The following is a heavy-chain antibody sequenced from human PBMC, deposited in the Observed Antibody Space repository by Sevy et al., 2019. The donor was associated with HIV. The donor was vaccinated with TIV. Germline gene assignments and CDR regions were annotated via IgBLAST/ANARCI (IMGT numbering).Heavy chain of an antibody. Sequence: ASVKVSCKVSGYTLTQFSMHWVRQAPGKGLEWMATFDPEDDETIYAQRLQGGVTMTEDTSTDIAYMELSGLRSDDTAVYYCAVTKDYYDSSGYPFDYWGQGSLVTVSS. J-gene: IGHJ4*02. D-gene: IGHD3-22*01. V-gene: IGHV1-24*01. CDR2: FDPEDDET. CDR3: AVTKDYYDSSGYPFDY. CDR1: GYTLTQFS.